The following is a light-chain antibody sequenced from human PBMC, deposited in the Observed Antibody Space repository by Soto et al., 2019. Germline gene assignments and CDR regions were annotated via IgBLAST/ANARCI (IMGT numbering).Light chain of an antibody. Sequence: DIQMTQSPSSLSASVGDRVTITCRASQDISNFLAWYQQKPGKAPKLLIFAASTFQSGVPSRFSGSGSGTDFTLTISSLQPEDVATYYCQRYNSAPQIAFGGGTKVEI. CDR3: QRYNSAPQIA. J-gene: IGKJ4*01. CDR1: QDISNF. V-gene: IGKV1-27*01. CDR2: AAS.